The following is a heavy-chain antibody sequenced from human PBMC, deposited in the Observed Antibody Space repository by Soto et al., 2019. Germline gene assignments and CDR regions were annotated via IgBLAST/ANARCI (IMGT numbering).Heavy chain of an antibody. CDR2: IIPIFGTA. CDR3: ARGYSPNGVCYNKADAVWFAP. D-gene: IGHD2-8*01. Sequence: SVKVSCKASGGTFSSYAISWVRQAPGQGLKWMGGIIPIFGTANYAQKFQGRVTITADESTSTAYMELSSLRSEDTAVYYCARGYSPNGVCYNKADAVWFAPWGQVTLVTV. V-gene: IGHV1-69*13. J-gene: IGHJ5*02. CDR1: GGTFSSYA.